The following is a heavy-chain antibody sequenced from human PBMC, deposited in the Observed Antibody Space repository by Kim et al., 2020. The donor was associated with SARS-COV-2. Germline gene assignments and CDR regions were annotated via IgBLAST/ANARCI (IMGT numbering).Heavy chain of an antibody. CDR2: INTNTGNP. CDR3: ATYYDILTGYYDAGWAFDY. J-gene: IGHJ4*02. D-gene: IGHD3-9*01. V-gene: IGHV7-4-1*02. CDR1: GYTFTSYA. Sequence: ASVKVSCKASGYTFTSYAMNWVRQAPGQGLEWMGWINTNTGNPTYAQGFTGRFVFSLDTSVSTAYLQISSLKAEDTAVYYCATYYDILTGYYDAGWAFDYWGQGPLVTVSS.